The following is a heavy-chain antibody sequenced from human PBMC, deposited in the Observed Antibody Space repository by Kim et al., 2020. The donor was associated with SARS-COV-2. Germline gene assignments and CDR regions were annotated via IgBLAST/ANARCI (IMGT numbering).Heavy chain of an antibody. Sequence: GGSLRLSCAASGFTFSSYAMSWVRQAPGKGLEWVSAISGSGGSTYYADSVKGRFTISRDNSKNTLYLQMNSLRAEDTAVYYCATHGYYYGSGREFDPWGQGTLVTVSS. CDR1: GFTFSSYA. CDR3: ATHGYYYGSGREFDP. CDR2: ISGSGGST. J-gene: IGHJ5*02. D-gene: IGHD3-10*01. V-gene: IGHV3-23*01.